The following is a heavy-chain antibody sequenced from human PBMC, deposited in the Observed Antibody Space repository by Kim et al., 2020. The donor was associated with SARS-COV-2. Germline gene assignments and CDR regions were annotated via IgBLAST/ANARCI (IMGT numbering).Heavy chain of an antibody. Sequence: GGSLRLSCAASGFIFSNYGMHWVRQAPGKGLEWVAVIWYDGSNKYYADSVKGRFTISRDNSKNTLYLQMNSLRAEDTAVYYCARGLMGYTSGSTADYWGQGTLVTVSS. CDR3: ARGLMGYTSGSTADY. J-gene: IGHJ4*02. V-gene: IGHV3-33*01. CDR2: IWYDGSNK. D-gene: IGHD6-19*01. CDR1: GFIFSNYG.